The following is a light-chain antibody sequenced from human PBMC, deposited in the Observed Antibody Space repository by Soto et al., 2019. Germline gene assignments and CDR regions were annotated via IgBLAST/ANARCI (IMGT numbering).Light chain of an antibody. V-gene: IGLV1-47*01. CDR2: RNN. Sequence: QSVLTQPPSASGTPGQGVTISCSGSTSNIGSNYVYWYQQLPGTAPKLLIYRNNQRPSGVPDRFSGSKSGTSASLAISGLPSDEEADYLCATWDDSMNGFYVFGTGTKVTVL. CDR1: TSNIGSNY. CDR3: ATWDDSMNGFYV. J-gene: IGLJ1*01.